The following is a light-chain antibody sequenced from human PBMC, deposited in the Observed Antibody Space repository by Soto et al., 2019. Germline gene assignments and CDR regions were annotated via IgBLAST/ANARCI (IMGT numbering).Light chain of an antibody. CDR2: DAS. J-gene: IGKJ1*01. CDR1: QDITTH. V-gene: IGKV1-39*01. Sequence: DIKLTQSPSSLSASVGDRVVITCQASQDITTHLNWYQQKPGRAPQLLIFDASNLQSGVPSRFSGSGSGTDFTLTISNLQPEDFATYYCQQSFTTWTFGQGTKVDI. CDR3: QQSFTTWT.